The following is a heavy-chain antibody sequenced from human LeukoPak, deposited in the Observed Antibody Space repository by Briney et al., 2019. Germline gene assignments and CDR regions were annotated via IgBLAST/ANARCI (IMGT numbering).Heavy chain of an antibody. D-gene: IGHD5-18*01. CDR1: GFTFSDYW. V-gene: IGHV3-74*01. Sequence: PGGSLRFSCAASGFTFSDYWMHWVRQAPGKGLVWVSRLHRDGSSTTYADSVKGRFTISRDNAKNTLYPQMNSLRAENTAMYYCARGTEGYTYGEFDSWGQGTLVTVSS. J-gene: IGHJ5*01. CDR3: ARGTEGYTYGEFDS. CDR2: LHRDGSST.